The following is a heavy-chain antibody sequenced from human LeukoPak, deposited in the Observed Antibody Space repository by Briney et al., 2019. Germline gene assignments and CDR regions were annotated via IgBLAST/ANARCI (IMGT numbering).Heavy chain of an antibody. V-gene: IGHV4-39*07. CDR3: ARDGGVVVILRNWFDP. CDR1: GGSISSSSYY. Sequence: SETLSLTCTVSGGSISSSSYYWGWIRQPPGKGLEWIGSIYYSGSTYYNPSLKSRVTISVDTSKNQFSLKLSSVTAADTAVYYCARDGGVVVILRNWFDPWGQGILVTVSS. D-gene: IGHD3-22*01. CDR2: IYYSGST. J-gene: IGHJ5*02.